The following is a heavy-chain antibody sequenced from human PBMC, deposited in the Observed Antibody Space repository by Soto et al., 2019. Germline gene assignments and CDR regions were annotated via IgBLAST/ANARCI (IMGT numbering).Heavy chain of an antibody. Sequence: QLQLQESGPGLVKPSETLSLTCTVSGGSISSSSYYWGWIRQPPGKGLEWIGSIYYSGSTYYNPSLKSRVTISVDTSKNQFSLKLSSVTAADTAVYYCARHRLDNWRPGRSDYWGQGTLVTVSS. V-gene: IGHV4-39*01. CDR1: GGSISSSSYY. D-gene: IGHD1-20*01. CDR3: ARHRLDNWRPGRSDY. CDR2: IYYSGST. J-gene: IGHJ4*02.